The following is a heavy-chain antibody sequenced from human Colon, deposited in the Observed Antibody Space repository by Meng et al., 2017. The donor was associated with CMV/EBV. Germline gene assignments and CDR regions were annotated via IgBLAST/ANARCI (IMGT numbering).Heavy chain of an antibody. V-gene: IGHV3-9*01. CDR3: ARIAARRPNYYYYYGLDV. CDR2: ITWNSAWI. CDR1: GFTFADYV. D-gene: IGHD6-6*01. J-gene: IGHJ6*02. Sequence: GGSLRLSCVASGFTFADYVIQWVRQRPGKGLEWVSSITWNSAWIDYADSVKGRFTVSRDNARKSVFLEMNSLRVEDTALYYCARIAARRPNYYYYYGLDVWGQGTTVTVSS.